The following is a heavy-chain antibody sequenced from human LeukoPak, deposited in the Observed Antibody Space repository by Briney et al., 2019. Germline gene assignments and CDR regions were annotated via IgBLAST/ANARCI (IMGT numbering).Heavy chain of an antibody. D-gene: IGHD2-2*01. V-gene: IGHV3-9*01. J-gene: IGHJ5*02. CDR3: AKTYDNQLLWGGWFDP. CDR1: GFTFDDYA. CDR2: ISI. Sequence: GGSLRLSCTASGFTFDDYAMHWVRQAPGKGLEWVSGISIGYADSVKGRFTISRDNAKNSLYLQMNSLRAEDTALYYCAKTYDNQLLWGGWFDPWGQGTLVTVSS.